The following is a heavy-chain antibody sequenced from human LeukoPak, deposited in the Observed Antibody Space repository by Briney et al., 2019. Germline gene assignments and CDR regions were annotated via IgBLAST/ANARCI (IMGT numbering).Heavy chain of an antibody. V-gene: IGHV3-23*01. Sequence: GGSLRLSCAASGFTYSSYDMNWVRQAPGKGLEWVSTISGSGGSTYYADSVKGRFTISRDNSKNTLYLQMNSLRAEDTAVYYCAKGPPLGATAPLDYWGQGTLVTVSS. J-gene: IGHJ4*02. D-gene: IGHD1-26*01. CDR3: AKGPPLGATAPLDY. CDR1: GFTYSSYD. CDR2: ISGSGGST.